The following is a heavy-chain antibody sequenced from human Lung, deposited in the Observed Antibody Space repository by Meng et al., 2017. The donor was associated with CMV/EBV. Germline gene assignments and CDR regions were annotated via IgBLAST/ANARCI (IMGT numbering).Heavy chain of an antibody. CDR3: ARDSYSSSYPYSYYLGMDV. J-gene: IGHJ6*02. CDR1: GGPVSSGSFY. V-gene: IGHV4-61*01. D-gene: IGHD6-6*01. CDR2: IYYSGST. Sequence: GSLRLSCTVPGGPVSSGSFYWSWIRQPPAKGLEWIGYIYYSGSTKYNPSLKSRVTISVDMFKNQFSLKLSSVTAADTAVYYCARDSYSSSYPYSYYLGMDVWGQGAXVTVSS.